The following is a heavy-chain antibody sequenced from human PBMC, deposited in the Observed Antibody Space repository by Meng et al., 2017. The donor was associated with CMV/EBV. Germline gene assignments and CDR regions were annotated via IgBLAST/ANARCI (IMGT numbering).Heavy chain of an antibody. Sequence: GGSLRLSCAASGFTFANYDMQWVRQAPGKGLEWVSGINWSSRNIDYADSVRGRFTISRDNAKSSLYLEMNSLRPEDTALYYCARDMGRGGRGVLFDYWGQGTPVTVSS. D-gene: IGHD3-10*01. CDR2: INWSSRNI. CDR3: ARDMGRGGRGVLFDY. V-gene: IGHV3-9*01. CDR1: GFTFANYD. J-gene: IGHJ4*02.